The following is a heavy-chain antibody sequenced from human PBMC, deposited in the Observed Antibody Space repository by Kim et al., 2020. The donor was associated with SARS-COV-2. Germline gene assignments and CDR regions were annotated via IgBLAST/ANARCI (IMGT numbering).Heavy chain of an antibody. Sequence: GGSLRLSCAASGFTFSSYGMHWVRQAPGKGLEWVAVISYDGSNKYYADSVKGRFTISRDNSKNTLYLQMNSLRAEDTAVYYCAKDRISVTTQPRLRYYYYYGMDVWGQGTTVTVSS. CDR3: AKDRISVTTQPRLRYYYYYGMDV. CDR2: ISYDGSNK. CDR1: GFTFSSYG. D-gene: IGHD4-17*01. J-gene: IGHJ6*02. V-gene: IGHV3-30*18.